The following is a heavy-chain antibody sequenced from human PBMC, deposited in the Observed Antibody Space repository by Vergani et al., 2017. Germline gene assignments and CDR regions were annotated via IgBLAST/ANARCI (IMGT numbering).Heavy chain of an antibody. V-gene: IGHV1-46*02. Sequence: VQLVQSGAEVRKPGASVTVSCTASGYIFKNYYIHWLRQAPGQAFEWMGILNPTTGHTTSAQKFMGRVDMTRDPSTDTSTRTVQMTVSSVRSEDTAVYYCARSRGYYAVATCRAYYFDHWGQGTRVTVSS. CDR1: GYIFKNYY. J-gene: IGHJ5*02. CDR2: LNPTTGHT. CDR3: ARSRGYYAVATCRAYYFDH. D-gene: IGHD2-2*01.